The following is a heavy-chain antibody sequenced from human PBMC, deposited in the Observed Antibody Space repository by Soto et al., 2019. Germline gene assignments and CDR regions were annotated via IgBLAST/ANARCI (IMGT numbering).Heavy chain of an antibody. Sequence: KPSETLSLTCTVSGGSISSYYWSWIRQPPGKGLEWIGYIYYSGSTNYNPSLKSRVTISVDTSKNQFSLKLSSVTAADTAVYYCARTPSRWQAFDIWGQGTMVTVSS. CDR2: IYYSGST. D-gene: IGHD6-19*01. CDR3: ARTPSRWQAFDI. J-gene: IGHJ3*02. V-gene: IGHV4-59*01. CDR1: GGSISSYY.